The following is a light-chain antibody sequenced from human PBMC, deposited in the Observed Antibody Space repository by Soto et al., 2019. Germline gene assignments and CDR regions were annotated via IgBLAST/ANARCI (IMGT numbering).Light chain of an antibody. J-gene: IGLJ1*01. V-gene: IGLV1-40*01. CDR3: QSYDSTLSSYV. CDR1: SSNIGAGFD. CDR2: GDN. Sequence: QSVLTQPPSVSGAPGQRVTISCTGSSSNIGAGFDVHWYQQISGSAPKLLIYGDNNRPSGVPDRFSGSKSGTSASLAITGLQAEDEADYYCQSYDSTLSSYVFGTGTKATVL.